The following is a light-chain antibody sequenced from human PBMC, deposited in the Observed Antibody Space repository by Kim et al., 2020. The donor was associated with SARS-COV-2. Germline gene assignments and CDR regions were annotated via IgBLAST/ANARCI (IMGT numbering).Light chain of an antibody. CDR1: SSDVGGYNY. CDR3: SSYTSSSPYV. V-gene: IGLV2-14*03. Sequence: GQSITISCTGTSSDVGGYNYVSWYQQHPGKALELMIYDVSNRPSGVSNRFSGSKSGNTASLTISGLQAEDEADYYCSSYTSSSPYVFGTGTKVTVL. CDR2: DVS. J-gene: IGLJ1*01.